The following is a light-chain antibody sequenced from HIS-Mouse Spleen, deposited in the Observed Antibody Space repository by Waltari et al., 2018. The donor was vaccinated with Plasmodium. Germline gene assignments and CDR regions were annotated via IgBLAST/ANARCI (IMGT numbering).Light chain of an antibody. V-gene: IGLV3-10*01. J-gene: IGLJ3*02. CDR3: YSTDSSGNHRV. CDR1: ALPKKY. CDR2: EDS. Sequence: SYELTQPPSVSVSPGQTARNTCSGDALPKKYAYGYHQKSGQAPVLVIYEDSKRPSGIPERFSGSSSGTMATLTISGAQVEDEADYYCYSTDSSGNHRVFGGGTKLTVL.